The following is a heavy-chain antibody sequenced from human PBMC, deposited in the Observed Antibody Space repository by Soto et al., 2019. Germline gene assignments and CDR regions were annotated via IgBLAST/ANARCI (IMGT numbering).Heavy chain of an antibody. V-gene: IGHV4-61*01. CDR2: IYYSGSI. CDR1: EGSSAGGRYY. Sequence: PLVTQSGTYTVSEGSSAGGRYYCIRIKQPPGKGQEWIGYIYYSGSINYNPSHKSGVTISVDTSKNQVSLKLSSVTAADTAVYYCARETWGHYYDSSGYYFIGWYNWFDPWGQGTLVNVSS. J-gene: IGHJ5*02. D-gene: IGHD3-22*01. CDR3: ARETWGHYYDSSGYYFIGWYNWFDP.